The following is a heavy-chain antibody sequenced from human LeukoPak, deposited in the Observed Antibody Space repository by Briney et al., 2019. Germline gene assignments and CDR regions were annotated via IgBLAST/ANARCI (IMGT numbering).Heavy chain of an antibody. D-gene: IGHD3-22*01. J-gene: IGHJ3*02. V-gene: IGHV3-21*01. CDR1: GFTFSSYS. CDR2: ISSSSSYI. CDR3: ARDNGYYDSSGYYADAFDI. Sequence: PGGSLRLSCAASGFTFSSYSMNWVRQPPGKGLEWVSSISSSSSYIYYADSVKGRFTISRDNAKNSLYLQMNSLRAEDTAVYYCARDNGYYDSSGYYADAFDIWGQGTMVTVSS.